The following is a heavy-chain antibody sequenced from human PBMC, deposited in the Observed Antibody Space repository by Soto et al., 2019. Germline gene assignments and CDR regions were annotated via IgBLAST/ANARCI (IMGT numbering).Heavy chain of an antibody. CDR2: IYYSGST. D-gene: IGHD2-15*01. CDR1: GGSLSSGGYY. Sequence: QVQLQESGPGLVKPSQTLSLTWTVSGGSLSSGGYYWSWTRQHPGKGLEWIGFIYYSGSTSYNPPLKCRVTLSLDSSMNLCSPQLRSVTDADPALSYCARGKVVVSAPFLIPTPDVAHAFAILCEVTMVVVSS. J-gene: IGHJ3*02. V-gene: IGHV4-31*02. CDR3: ARGKVVVSAPFLIPTPDVAHAFAI.